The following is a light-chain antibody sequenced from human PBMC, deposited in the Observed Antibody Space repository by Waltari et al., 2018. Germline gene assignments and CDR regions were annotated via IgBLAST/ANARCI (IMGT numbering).Light chain of an antibody. CDR3: QQGKGFPPT. V-gene: IGKV1-12*01. CDR1: EGIRSW. CDR2: DAS. Sequence: DIQMTQSPSSLSVSVGDRLTISCRASEGIRSWLAWYRQTPGKTPELLIHDASALQSGVPSRFSGSGSGTDFTLIINNVQPEDSATFYCQQGKGFPPTFGGGTKVEIK. J-gene: IGKJ4*01.